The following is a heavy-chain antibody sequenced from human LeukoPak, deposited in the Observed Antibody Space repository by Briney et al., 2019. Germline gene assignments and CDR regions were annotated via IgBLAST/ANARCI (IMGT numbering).Heavy chain of an antibody. J-gene: IGHJ4*02. V-gene: IGHV1-2*02. Sequence: ASVKVSCKASGYTFTGDYMHWVRQAPGQGLEWMGWINPNSGGTNYAQKFQGRITMTRDTSISTAYMELSRLRSDDTAVYYCARPVSGDGTAAAQFDYWGQGTLVTVSS. CDR1: GYTFTGDY. D-gene: IGHD6-13*01. CDR2: INPNSGGT. CDR3: ARPVSGDGTAAAQFDY.